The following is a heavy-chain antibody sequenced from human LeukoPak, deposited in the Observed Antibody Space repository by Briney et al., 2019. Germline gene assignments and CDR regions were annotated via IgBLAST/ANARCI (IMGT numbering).Heavy chain of an antibody. V-gene: IGHV4-34*01. J-gene: IGHJ5*02. CDR1: GGSLSAYY. CDR2: INHGGST. D-gene: IGHD3-10*01. CDR3: ARSPMVRGLKGWFDP. Sequence: SETLSLTCAVYGGSLSAYYWTWIRQPPGKGLEWIGEINHGGSTNYNASLKSRVTISVDASKNQFSLKLSSVTAADTAVYYCARSPMVRGLKGWFDPWGRGTLVTVSS.